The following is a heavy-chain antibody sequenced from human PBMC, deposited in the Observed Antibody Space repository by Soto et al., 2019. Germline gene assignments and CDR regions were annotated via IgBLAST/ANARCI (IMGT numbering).Heavy chain of an antibody. CDR2: VYYSGST. V-gene: IGHV4-31*02. J-gene: IGHJ3*02. CDR1: GASINTGGYY. D-gene: IGHD5-12*01. Sequence: PSETLSLTCTVSGASINTGGYYWSWIRQHPGKGLEWIGFVYYSGSTSYSPSLESRVSISVDPSKRQLYLELASVTAADSAVYYCAREPGYGLVALDIWGQGTTVTVSS. CDR3: AREPGYGLVALDI.